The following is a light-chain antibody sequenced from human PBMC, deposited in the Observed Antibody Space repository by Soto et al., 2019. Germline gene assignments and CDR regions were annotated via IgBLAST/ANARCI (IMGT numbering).Light chain of an antibody. CDR1: QGVKNNY. V-gene: IGKV3-20*01. CDR2: DAS. CDR3: QQYGRSPLT. J-gene: IGKJ4*01. Sequence: EIVLTQSPDTLSLSPGERATLSCRASQGVKNNYLAWYQQKPGQAPTFLIYDASSRATGIPDRFSGSGSETDFTLTISRLEPEDFAVYYCQQYGRSPLTFGGGTKVDIK.